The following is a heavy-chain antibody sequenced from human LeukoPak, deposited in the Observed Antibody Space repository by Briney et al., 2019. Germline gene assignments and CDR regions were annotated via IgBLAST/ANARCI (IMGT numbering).Heavy chain of an antibody. CDR2: INGRGDDT. J-gene: IGHJ4*02. Sequence: PGGSLRLSCAAFSGFAMSWVRQAPGRGLEWVSAINGRGDDTYYPDSVKGRFTISRDNSNNTLYLQMNSLRAEDTAVYYCATQMTTVIRFDYWGQGILVTVSS. V-gene: IGHV3-23*01. CDR3: ATQMTTVIRFDY. D-gene: IGHD4-17*01. CDR1: SGFA.